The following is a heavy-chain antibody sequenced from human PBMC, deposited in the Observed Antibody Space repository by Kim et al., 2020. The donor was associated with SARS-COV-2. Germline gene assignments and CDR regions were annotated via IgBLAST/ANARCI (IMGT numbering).Heavy chain of an antibody. CDR1: GGSIRTKNTY. Sequence: SETLSLTCTVSGGSIRTKNTYWAWIRQPPGKGLEWIGSMYYTGNTYYNPSLKSRVTISADTSKNQFSLNLKSVTATDTSIYYCAKQVALDPWGQGILVTVSS. D-gene: IGHD5-12*01. J-gene: IGHJ5*02. CDR3: AKQVALDP. CDR2: MYYTGNT. V-gene: IGHV4-39*01.